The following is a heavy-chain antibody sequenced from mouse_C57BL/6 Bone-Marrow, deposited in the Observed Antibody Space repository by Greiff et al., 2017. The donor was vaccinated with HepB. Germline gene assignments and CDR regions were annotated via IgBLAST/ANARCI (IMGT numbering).Heavy chain of an antibody. CDR3: ASYDGYQGFAY. CDR2: INPNNGGT. CDR1: GYTFTSYW. Sequence: QVQLQQSGAELMKPGASVKLSCKASGYTFTSYWMHWVKQRPGQGLEWIGNINPNNGGTSYNQKFKGKATLTVDKSSSTAYMELRSLTSEDSAVYYCASYDGYQGFAYWGQGTLVTVSA. D-gene: IGHD2-3*01. J-gene: IGHJ3*01. V-gene: IGHV1-53*01.